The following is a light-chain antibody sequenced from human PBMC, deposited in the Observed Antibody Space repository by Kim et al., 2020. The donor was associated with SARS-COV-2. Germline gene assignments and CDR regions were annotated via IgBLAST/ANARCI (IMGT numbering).Light chain of an antibody. Sequence: VSGSPGQTASSTCSGDKLGDKYACWYQQKPGQSPVLVIYQNNKRPSGIPERFSGSNSGNTATLTISGTQAMDEADYYCQAWDSSTAFGTGTKVTVL. V-gene: IGLV3-1*01. CDR3: QAWDSSTA. CDR2: QNN. J-gene: IGLJ1*01. CDR1: KLGDKY.